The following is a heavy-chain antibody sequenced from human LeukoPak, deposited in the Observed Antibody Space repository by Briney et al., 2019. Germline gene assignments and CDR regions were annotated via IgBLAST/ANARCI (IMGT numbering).Heavy chain of an antibody. D-gene: IGHD4-23*01. J-gene: IGHJ4*02. Sequence: PGGSLRLSCAASGFTFSSYSMNWVRQAPGKGLEWVSSSSSSSSYIYYADSVKGRFTISRDNAKNSLYLQMNSLRAEDTAVYYCARASGPNYGGNRFALDYWGQGTLVTVSS. CDR1: GFTFSSYS. CDR3: ARASGPNYGGNRFALDY. CDR2: SSSSSSYI. V-gene: IGHV3-21*01.